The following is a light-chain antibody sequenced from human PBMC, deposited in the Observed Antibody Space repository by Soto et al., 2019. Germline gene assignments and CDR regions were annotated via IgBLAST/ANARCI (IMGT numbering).Light chain of an antibody. CDR3: QHRYT. CDR1: QSVSTY. J-gene: IGKJ2*01. CDR2: DVS. Sequence: EIVLTQSPATLSLSPGERVTLSCRASQSVSTYLAWYQQKPGQAPRLLIYDVSNRATGIPSRFSGSGSGTDFTLTISSLEPEDFAVYYCQHRYTFRQGTKLEIK. V-gene: IGKV3-11*01.